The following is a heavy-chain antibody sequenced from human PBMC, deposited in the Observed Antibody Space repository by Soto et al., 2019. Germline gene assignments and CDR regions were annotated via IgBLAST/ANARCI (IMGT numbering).Heavy chain of an antibody. CDR1: GGSISSGDYY. V-gene: IGHV4-30-4*01. D-gene: IGHD2-15*01. Sequence: QVQLQESGPGLVKPSQTLSLTCTVSGGSISSGDYYWSWIRQPPGKGLEWIGYISYSGSTYYNPSLKTRVPISVDTSKNQFSLKLSSVTAADTAVYYCARYCSGGSCYEGRSSLFDYWGQGTLVTVSS. J-gene: IGHJ4*02. CDR3: ARYCSGGSCYEGRSSLFDY. CDR2: ISYSGST.